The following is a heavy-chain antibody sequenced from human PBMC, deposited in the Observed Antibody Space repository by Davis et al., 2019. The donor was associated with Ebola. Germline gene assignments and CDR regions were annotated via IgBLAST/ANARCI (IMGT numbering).Heavy chain of an antibody. V-gene: IGHV4-34*01. J-gene: IGHJ4*02. D-gene: IGHD1-7*01. CDR1: GGSFSGYY. CDR3: ARGTGTTGAAYFDY. Sequence: PSETLSLTCAVYGGSFSGYYWSWIRQPPGKGLEWIGEINHSGSTNYNPSLKSRVTISVDTSKNQFSLKLSSVTAADTAVYYCARGTGTTGAAYFDYWGQGTLVTVSS. CDR2: INHSGST.